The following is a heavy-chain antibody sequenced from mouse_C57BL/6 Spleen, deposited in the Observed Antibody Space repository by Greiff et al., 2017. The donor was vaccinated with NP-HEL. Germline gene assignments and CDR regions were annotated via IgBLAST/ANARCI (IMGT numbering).Heavy chain of an antibody. J-gene: IGHJ4*01. CDR2: IWSGGSP. D-gene: IGHD4-1*01. V-gene: IGHV2-2*01. Sequence: VKLMESGPGLVQPSQSLSITCTVSGFSLTSYGVHWVRQSPGKGLEWLGVIWSGGSPDYNAAFISRLSISKDNSKSQVFFKMNSLQADDTAIYYCARNTGAFYAMDYWGQGTSVTVSS. CDR1: GFSLTSYG. CDR3: ARNTGAFYAMDY.